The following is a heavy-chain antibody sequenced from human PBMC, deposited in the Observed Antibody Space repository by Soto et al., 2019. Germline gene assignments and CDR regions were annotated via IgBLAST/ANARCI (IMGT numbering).Heavy chain of an antibody. V-gene: IGHV4-61*05. CDR1: DGSIISGDYY. J-gene: IGHJ3*02. D-gene: IGHD6-13*01. CDR2: IYYSGST. CDR3: ARRYSSAFDI. Sequence: SETLSLTCTVSDGSIISGDYYWVLIRQPPGKGLEWIGYIYYSGSTNYNPSLKSRVTISVDTSKNQFSLKLSSVTAADTAVYYCARRYSSAFDIWGQGTMVTVSS.